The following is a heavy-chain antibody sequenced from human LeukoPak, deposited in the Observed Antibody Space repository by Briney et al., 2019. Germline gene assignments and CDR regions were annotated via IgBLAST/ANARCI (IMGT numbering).Heavy chain of an antibody. CDR3: ATETIGRHYDY. CDR2: IGPTGTDR. V-gene: IGHV3-21*01. J-gene: IGHJ4*02. D-gene: IGHD1-14*01. Sequence: GGSLRLSCAASGFTFSSCGFNWVRQAQGKGLEWVSSIGPTGTDRYYADSVRGRFTISRGNAKNSTYLQMDSLRDEDTAVYYCATETIGRHYDYWGQGTLLTVSS. CDR1: GFTFSSCG.